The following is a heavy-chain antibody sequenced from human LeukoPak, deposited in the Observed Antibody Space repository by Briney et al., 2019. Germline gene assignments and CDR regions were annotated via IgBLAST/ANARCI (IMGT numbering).Heavy chain of an antibody. CDR2: INSDGSST. D-gene: IGHD5-18*01. Sequence: GGSLRLSCAASGFTFSSYWMHWVRQAPGKGLVWVSRINSDGSSTSYADSVKGRFTISRDNAKNTLYLQMNSLRAEDTAVYYCARAFGTEINSYGFDYWGQGTLVTGSS. CDR3: ARAFGTEINSYGFDY. CDR1: GFTFSSYW. J-gene: IGHJ4*02. V-gene: IGHV3-74*01.